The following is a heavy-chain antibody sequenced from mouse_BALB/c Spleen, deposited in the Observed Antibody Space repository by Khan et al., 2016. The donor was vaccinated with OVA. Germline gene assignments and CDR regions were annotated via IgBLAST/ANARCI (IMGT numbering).Heavy chain of an antibody. D-gene: IGHD3-1*01. CDR3: ARRGAARATCCYFDC. CDR2: TYPGGGYT. V-gene: IGHV1-63*02. CDR1: GYTFTHYW. Sequence: QVQLQQSGTEVVRPGTSVKMSCKAAGYTFTHYWIGWVKQRPGHGLEWIGDTYPGGGYTNYNEKFKGKATLTADTSSSTAYMQLSGLTSEDSDICYCARRGAARATCCYFDCWGQGTSVLVSS. J-gene: IGHJ2*02.